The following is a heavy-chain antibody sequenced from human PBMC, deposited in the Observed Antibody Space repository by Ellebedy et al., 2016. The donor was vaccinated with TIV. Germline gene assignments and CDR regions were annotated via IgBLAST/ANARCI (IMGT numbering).Heavy chain of an antibody. V-gene: IGHV3-21*01. CDR1: GFTFSSYT. Sequence: GESLKISCAASGFTFSSYTMNWVRQAPGKGLEWVTSISSSTSYIYYADSVKGRFTISRDNAKKSLYLQMNSLRAEDTAVYYCARDPFSCGGDCYSDFWGQGTLVTVSS. D-gene: IGHD2-21*02. CDR3: ARDPFSCGGDCYSDF. CDR2: ISSSTSYI. J-gene: IGHJ4*02.